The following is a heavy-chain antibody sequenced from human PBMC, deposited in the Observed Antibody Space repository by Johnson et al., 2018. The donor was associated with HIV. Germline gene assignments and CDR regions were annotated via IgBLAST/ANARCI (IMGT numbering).Heavy chain of an antibody. Sequence: VQLVESGGGLVQPGGSLRLSCAASGFTFNSYWMSWVRQAPGKGLEWMANVNQDGSEKYYVDSVKGRFTISRDNAKNSLYLQMNSLRAEDTAVYYCARGGSSRNPAFDIWGQGTMVTISS. CDR1: GFTFNSYW. CDR2: VNQDGSEK. J-gene: IGHJ3*02. CDR3: ARGGSSRNPAFDI. D-gene: IGHD1-26*01. V-gene: IGHV3-7*02.